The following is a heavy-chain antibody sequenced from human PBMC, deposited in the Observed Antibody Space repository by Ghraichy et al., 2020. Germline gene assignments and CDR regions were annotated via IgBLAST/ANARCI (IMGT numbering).Heavy chain of an antibody. D-gene: IGHD2-2*01. CDR2: IYWDDDK. CDR1: GFSLSTSGVG. V-gene: IGHV2-5*02. J-gene: IGHJ5*02. Sequence: GPTLVKPTQTLTLTCTFSGFSLSTSGVGVGWIRQPPGKALEWLALIYWDDDKRYSPSLKSRLTITKDTSKNQVVLTMTNMDPVDTATYYCAHHVLTPTSCYVCWFDPWGQGTLVTVSS. CDR3: AHHVLTPTSCYVCWFDP.